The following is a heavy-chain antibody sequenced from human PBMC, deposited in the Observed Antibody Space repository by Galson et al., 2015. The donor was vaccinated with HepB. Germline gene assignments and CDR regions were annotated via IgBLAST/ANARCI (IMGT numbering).Heavy chain of an antibody. CDR3: ASSGIRHCSGGSCYSGMDV. D-gene: IGHD2-15*01. CDR1: GGTFSSYT. V-gene: IGHV1-69*02. Sequence: SVKVSCKASGGTFSSYTISWVRQAPGQGLEWMGRIIPILGIANYAQKFQGRVTITADKSTSTAYMELSSLRSEDTAVYYCASSGIRHCSGGSCYSGMDVWGQGTTVTVSS. CDR2: IIPILGIA. J-gene: IGHJ6*02.